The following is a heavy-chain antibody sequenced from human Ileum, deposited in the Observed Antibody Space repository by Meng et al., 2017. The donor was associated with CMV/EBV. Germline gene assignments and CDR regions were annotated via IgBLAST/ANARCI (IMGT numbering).Heavy chain of an antibody. J-gene: IGHJ4*02. CDR2: IKQDGSEK. CDR1: GFTFSSYW. V-gene: IGHV3-7*01. Sequence: GESLKISCAVSGFTFSSYWMTWVRQAPGKGLEWVANIKQDGSEKHYVDSAKGRFTISRDNAKNSLYLQMNSLRVEDTAVYYCARDYFDYWGQGTLVTVSS. CDR3: ARDYFDY.